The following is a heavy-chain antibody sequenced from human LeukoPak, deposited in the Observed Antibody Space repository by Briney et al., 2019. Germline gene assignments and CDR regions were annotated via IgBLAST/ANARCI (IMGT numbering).Heavy chain of an antibody. CDR2: IFYSGGT. CDR3: ARGLGGYSSSPLGY. J-gene: IGHJ4*02. V-gene: IGHV4-59*08. CDR1: GGSTSNYY. D-gene: IGHD6-13*01. Sequence: SETLSLTCTVSGGSTSNYYWSWIRQPPGKGLQWIGNIFYSGGTNYNPSLKSRVTISVDTSKNQFSLKLSSVTAADTAVYYCARGLGGYSSSPLGYWGQGTLVTVSS.